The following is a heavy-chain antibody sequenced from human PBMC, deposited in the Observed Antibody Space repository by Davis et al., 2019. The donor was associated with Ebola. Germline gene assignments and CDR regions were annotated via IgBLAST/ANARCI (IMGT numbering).Heavy chain of an antibody. CDR2: IYYSGST. D-gene: IGHD3-16*02. CDR1: GGSISSGDYY. Sequence: SETLSLTCTVSGGSISSGDYYWSWIRQPPGKGLEWIGYIYYSGSTYYNPSLKSRVTISVDTSKNQFSLKLSSVTAADTAVYYCARRVGILPYLFIAGAYWFDPWGQGTLVTVSS. J-gene: IGHJ5*02. V-gene: IGHV4-30-4*01. CDR3: ARRVGILPYLFIAGAYWFDP.